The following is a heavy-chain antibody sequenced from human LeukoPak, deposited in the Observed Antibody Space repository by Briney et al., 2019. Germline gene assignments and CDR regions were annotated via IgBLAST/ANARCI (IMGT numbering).Heavy chain of an antibody. J-gene: IGHJ4*02. Sequence: PGGSLRLSCAASGFTFSSYSMNWVRQAPGRGLEWVSAISGSGSDTYYADSVKGRFTISRDNSKNTLYLQMNSRRVEDTAVYYCAKDGPMGMGVAGPLFDYWGQGTLVTVSS. CDR2: ISGSGSDT. D-gene: IGHD6-19*01. V-gene: IGHV3-23*01. CDR3: AKDGPMGMGVAGPLFDY. CDR1: GFTFSSYS.